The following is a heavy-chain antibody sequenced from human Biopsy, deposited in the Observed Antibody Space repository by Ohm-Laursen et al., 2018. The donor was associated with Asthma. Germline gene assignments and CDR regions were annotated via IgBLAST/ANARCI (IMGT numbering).Heavy chain of an antibody. V-gene: IGHV3-48*02. Sequence: GSLRLSRTASGFTFSSYSMNWVRQAPGKGLEWVSYISSSSSTIYYADSVKGRFIISRDNAKNSLYLQMNSLRDEDTAVYYCARFKRGYSYGYAGVFDYWGQGTLVTVSS. CDR1: GFTFSSYS. CDR2: ISSSSSTI. CDR3: ARFKRGYSYGYAGVFDY. D-gene: IGHD5-18*01. J-gene: IGHJ4*02.